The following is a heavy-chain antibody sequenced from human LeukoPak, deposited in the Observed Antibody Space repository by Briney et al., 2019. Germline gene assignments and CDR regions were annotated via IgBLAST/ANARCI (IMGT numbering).Heavy chain of an antibody. Sequence: GGSLRLSCAASGFTLCMYLMSGLRHAPGKGREGGANIKQDGSEQYYVDSVKGRFTISRDNAKNSLYLQMNSLRAEDTAVFYCASLGYCSGGSCFYGMDVWGQGTRVSVSS. D-gene: IGHD2-15*01. V-gene: IGHV3-7*01. CDR2: IKQDGSEQ. CDR1: GFTLCMYL. J-gene: IGHJ6*02. CDR3: ASLGYCSGGSCFYGMDV.